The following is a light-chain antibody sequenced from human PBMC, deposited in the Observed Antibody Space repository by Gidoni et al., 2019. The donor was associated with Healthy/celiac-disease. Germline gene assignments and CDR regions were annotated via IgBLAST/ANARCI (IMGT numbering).Light chain of an antibody. J-gene: IGKJ2*01. CDR2: AAS. CDR3: QQSYSTPYT. Sequence: PSSLSASVGDRVTITCRASQSISSYLTWYQQKPGKAPNLLIYAASSLQSGVPSRFSGSVSGTDFTLTISSLQPEDFATYYCQQSYSTPYTFGQGTKLEIK. CDR1: QSISSY. V-gene: IGKV1-39*01.